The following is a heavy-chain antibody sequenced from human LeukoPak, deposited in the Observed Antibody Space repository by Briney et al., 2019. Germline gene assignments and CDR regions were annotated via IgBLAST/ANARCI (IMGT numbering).Heavy chain of an antibody. D-gene: IGHD1-26*01. Sequence: PSETLSLTCTVSSGSISGHYWSWIRQSPGRGLEWIGNIYTSGITKYNPSLNSRVTISIDTSKNRFSLKVTSMTAADTAVYYCARVELRAYYFDYWGQGTLVTVSS. V-gene: IGHV4-4*09. CDR3: ARVELRAYYFDY. J-gene: IGHJ4*02. CDR1: SGSISGHY. CDR2: IYTSGIT.